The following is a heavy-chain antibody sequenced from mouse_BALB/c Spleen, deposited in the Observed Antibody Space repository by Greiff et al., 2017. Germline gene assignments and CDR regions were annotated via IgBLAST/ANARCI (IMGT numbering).Heavy chain of an antibody. V-gene: IGHV5-12-1*01. CDR3: ARHTPFDY. J-gene: IGHJ2*01. CDR2: ISSGGGST. CDR1: GFAFSSYD. Sequence: EVKVVESGGGLVKPGGSLKLSCAASGFAFSSYDMSWVCQTPEKRLEWVAYISSGGGSTYYPDTVKGRFTISRDNAKNTLYLQMSSLKSEDTAMYYCARHTPFDYWGQGTTLTVSS.